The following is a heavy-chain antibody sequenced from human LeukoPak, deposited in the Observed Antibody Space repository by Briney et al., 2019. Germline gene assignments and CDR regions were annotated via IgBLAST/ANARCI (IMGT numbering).Heavy chain of an antibody. D-gene: IGHD5-18*01. CDR3: ARDRSGYSYGYGWFDP. CDR1: GFTFSDYY. CDR2: ISSSSSYT. Sequence: PGGSLRLSCAASGFTFSDYYMSWIRQAPGKGREGVSYISSSSSYTNYADSVKGRFTISRDNAKNSLYLQMNSLGAEDTAVYYCARDRSGYSYGYGWFDPWGQGALVTVSS. J-gene: IGHJ5*02. V-gene: IGHV3-11*05.